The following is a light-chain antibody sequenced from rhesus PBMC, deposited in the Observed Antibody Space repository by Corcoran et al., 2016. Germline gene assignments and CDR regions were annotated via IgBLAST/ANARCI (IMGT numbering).Light chain of an antibody. CDR2: KAS. J-gene: IGKJ3*01. V-gene: IGKV1-74*01. Sequence: DIQMTQSPSSLSASVGDRVTITCRASENVNNYLHWYQQKTGKAPKLLFYKASTLQSGVPSRFSGSGSGTDFTLTISSLQPEDFATYYCQHSYGTPFTFGPGTKLDIK. CDR1: ENVNNY. CDR3: QHSYGTPFT.